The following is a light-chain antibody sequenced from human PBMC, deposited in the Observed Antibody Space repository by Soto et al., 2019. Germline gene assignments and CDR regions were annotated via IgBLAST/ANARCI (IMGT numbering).Light chain of an antibody. Sequence: DVGMTQSPLSLPVNLGVPAAISCRSTQSLVHSDGDTYLSWFHRRPGKAPRRLIFWVSKRDFGVPPRFIGSGSGTDVTLEITSGEAEDVGVYSCMQCTHWTPYTFGQGTILEIK. CDR3: MQCTHWTPYT. J-gene: IGKJ2*01. V-gene: IGKV2-30*02. CDR1: QSLVHSDGDTY. CDR2: WVS.